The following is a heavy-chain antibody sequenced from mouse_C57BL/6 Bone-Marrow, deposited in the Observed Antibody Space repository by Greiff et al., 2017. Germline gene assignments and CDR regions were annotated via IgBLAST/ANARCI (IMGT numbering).Heavy chain of an antibody. D-gene: IGHD1-1*01. Sequence: VHVKQSGPELVKPGASVKISCKASGYSFTDYNMNWVKQSNGKSLEWIGVINPNYGTTSYNQKFKGKATLTVDQSSITASMQLNSLTSEDSAVYYCARMGKYGSSSYWGQGTLVTVSA. J-gene: IGHJ3*01. CDR2: INPNYGTT. V-gene: IGHV1-39*01. CDR3: ARMGKYGSSSY. CDR1: GYSFTDYN.